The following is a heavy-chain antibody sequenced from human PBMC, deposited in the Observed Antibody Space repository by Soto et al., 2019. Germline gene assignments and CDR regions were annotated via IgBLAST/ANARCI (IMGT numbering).Heavy chain of an antibody. J-gene: IGHJ5*02. CDR3: AHRRGITMSRGSWFDP. V-gene: IGHV2-5*02. CDR1: GFSLSTSGVG. Sequence: QITLTESGPTLVKPTQTLTLTCTFSGFSLSTSGVGVGWIRQPPGKALEWLALIYWDDDKGYSPSLKSRLTITKDTSKNQVVLTMTNMDPVDTATYYCAHRRGITMSRGSWFDPWGQGTLVTVSS. CDR2: IYWDDDK. D-gene: IGHD3-22*01.